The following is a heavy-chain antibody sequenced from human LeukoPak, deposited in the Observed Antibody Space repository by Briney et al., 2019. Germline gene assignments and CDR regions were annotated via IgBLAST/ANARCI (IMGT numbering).Heavy chain of an antibody. J-gene: IGHJ6*03. D-gene: IGHD1-7*01. Sequence: GGSLSLSCAASGITFSNHWMTWVRQAPGKGLEWVANIKQDGSEKNYVDSVKGRFTISRDNAKNSLYLQMNSLRAEDTAVYYCARLNWNYESYMDVWGKGTTVTVSS. CDR2: IKQDGSEK. CDR3: ARLNWNYESYMDV. V-gene: IGHV3-7*01. CDR1: GITFSNHW.